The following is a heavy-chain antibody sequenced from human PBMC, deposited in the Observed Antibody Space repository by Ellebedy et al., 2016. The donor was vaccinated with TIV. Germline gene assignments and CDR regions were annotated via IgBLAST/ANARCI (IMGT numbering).Heavy chain of an antibody. CDR1: GFTFSSYS. D-gene: IGHD3-10*01. V-gene: IGHV3-48*02. Sequence: PGGSLRLSCAASGFTFSSYSMNWVRQAQGKGLAWVSYISSSNSTIYYADSVKGRFTISRDNANNSLYLQMNSLRDDDAAVYYLARSNGSGMYPLDYWGQGALVTVSS. CDR3: ARSNGSGMYPLDY. CDR2: ISSSNSTI. J-gene: IGHJ4*02.